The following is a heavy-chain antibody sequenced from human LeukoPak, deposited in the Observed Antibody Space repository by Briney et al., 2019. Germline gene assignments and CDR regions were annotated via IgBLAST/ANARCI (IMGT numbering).Heavy chain of an antibody. J-gene: IGHJ6*02. CDR2: ISSSGSTI. CDR3: ARSRYGSGSYYYYGMDV. D-gene: IGHD3-10*01. V-gene: IGHV3-11*01. Sequence: GGSLRLSCAASGFTFSDYYMSWIRQAPGKGLEWVSYISSSGSTIYYADSVKGRFTISTDNAKNSLYLQMNSLRAEDTAVYYCARSRYGSGSYYYYGMDVWGQGTTVTVSS. CDR1: GFTFSDYY.